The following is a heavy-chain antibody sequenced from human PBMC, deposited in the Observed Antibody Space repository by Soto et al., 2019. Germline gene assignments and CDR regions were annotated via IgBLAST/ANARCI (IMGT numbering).Heavy chain of an antibody. CDR3: AALTMRARGYYYGMDV. D-gene: IGHD3-22*01. Sequence: GESLKICCKGSGYSFTNYWISWVRQMPGKGLEWMGRIDPRDSYTNYSPSFQGHVTISADKSISTAYLQWSSLKASDTAMYYCAALTMRARGYYYGMDVWGQGTTVTVSS. CDR2: IDPRDSYT. CDR1: GYSFTNYW. J-gene: IGHJ6*02. V-gene: IGHV5-10-1*01.